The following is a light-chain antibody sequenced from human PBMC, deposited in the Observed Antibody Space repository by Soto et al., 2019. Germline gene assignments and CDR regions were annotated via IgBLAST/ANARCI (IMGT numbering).Light chain of an antibody. J-gene: IGLJ2*01. V-gene: IGLV2-14*01. CDR1: SSDIGAYNY. CDR3: NSFASSNSLI. CDR2: EVS. Sequence: QSALTQPASVSGSLGQSITISCTGTSSDIGAYNYVSWYQQHPGKAPKLIIYEVSYRPSGVSNRFSASKSANTASLTISGLQAEDEDDYYCNSFASSNSLIFGGGTKLTVL.